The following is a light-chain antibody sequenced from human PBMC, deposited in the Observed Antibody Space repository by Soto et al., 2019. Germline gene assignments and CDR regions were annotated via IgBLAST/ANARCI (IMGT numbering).Light chain of an antibody. Sequence: DIVMTQSPAILSVSPGERSTLSCSAGPSVSSNLAWYQQKPGRAPRLLIYGASTRAAGIPARFSGSGSGTEFTLTISGLQSEDFAVYYCQQYNNWPPITFGQGTRLEIK. J-gene: IGKJ5*01. CDR1: PSVSSN. CDR2: GAS. V-gene: IGKV3-15*01. CDR3: QQYNNWPPIT.